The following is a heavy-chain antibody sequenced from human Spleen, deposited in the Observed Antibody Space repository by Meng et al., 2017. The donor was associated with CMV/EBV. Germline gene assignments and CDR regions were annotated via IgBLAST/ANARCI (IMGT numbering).Heavy chain of an antibody. V-gene: IGHV4-39*07. CDR3: ARDPYYDSSGYYLDHY. D-gene: IGHD3-22*01. J-gene: IGHJ4*02. CDR1: GGAISSGRYY. CDR2: ISYSGST. Sequence: SETLSLTCSVSGGAISSGRYYWGWIRQPPGKGLEWIGSISYSGSTYYNPSLKSRVTISVDTSKNQFSLKLSSVTAADTAVYYCARDPYYDSSGYYLDHYWGQGTLVTVSS.